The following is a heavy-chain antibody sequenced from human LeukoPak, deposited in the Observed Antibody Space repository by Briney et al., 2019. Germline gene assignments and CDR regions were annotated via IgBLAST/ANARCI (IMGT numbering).Heavy chain of an antibody. CDR1: GGSISSYY. V-gene: IGHV4-59*01. CDR3: ASLPRSLGYCSSTSCYGHYYYYGMDV. CDR2: IYYSGST. D-gene: IGHD2-2*01. J-gene: IGHJ6*02. Sequence: SETLSLTCTVSGGSISSYYWSWIRQPPGKGLEWVGYIYYSGSTNYNPSLKSRVTISVDTSKNQFSLKLSSVTAADTAVYYCASLPRSLGYCSSTSCYGHYYYYGMDVWGQGTTVTVSS.